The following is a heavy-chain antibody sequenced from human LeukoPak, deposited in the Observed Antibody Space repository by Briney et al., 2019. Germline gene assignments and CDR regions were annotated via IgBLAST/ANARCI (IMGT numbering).Heavy chain of an antibody. Sequence: GGALRLSRSASGVTFSNPRVRWGRQAPGEGVEWGGRLKNKTDGGTTDYAAPVKGRFTISRDDSKNTLYLQMNSLKTEDTAVYYCTTDSKTTVTTLQAFDIWGQGTMVTVSS. D-gene: IGHD4-17*01. CDR1: GVTFSNPR. CDR2: LKNKTDGGTT. CDR3: TTDSKTTVTTLQAFDI. J-gene: IGHJ3*02. V-gene: IGHV3-15*01.